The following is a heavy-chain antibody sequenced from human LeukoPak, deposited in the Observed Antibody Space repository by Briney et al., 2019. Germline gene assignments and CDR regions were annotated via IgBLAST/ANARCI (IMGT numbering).Heavy chain of an antibody. CDR3: ARFDGGDYYYGMDV. Sequence: GGPLRLSCAASGFTFSSYEMNWVRQAPGKGLEWVSYISSSGSTIYYADSVKGRFTISRDNAKNSLYLQMNSLGAEDTAVYYCARFDGGDYYYGMDVWGQGTTVTVSS. V-gene: IGHV3-48*03. J-gene: IGHJ6*02. CDR1: GFTFSSYE. CDR2: ISSSGSTI. D-gene: IGHD3-16*01.